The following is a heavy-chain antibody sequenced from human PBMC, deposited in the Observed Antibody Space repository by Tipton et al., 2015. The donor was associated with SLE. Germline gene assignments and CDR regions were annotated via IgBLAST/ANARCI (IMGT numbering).Heavy chain of an antibody. D-gene: IGHD5-24*01. Sequence: QLVQSGAEVKKPGASVKVSCKASGYTFTSYGISWVRQAPGQGLEWMGWISAYNGNTNYAQKLQGRVTITADESTSTAYMELSSLRSEDTAVYYCASTDGYNAYWGQGTLVTVSS. CDR3: ASTDGYNAY. CDR2: ISAYNGNT. V-gene: IGHV1-18*01. CDR1: GYTFTSYG. J-gene: IGHJ4*02.